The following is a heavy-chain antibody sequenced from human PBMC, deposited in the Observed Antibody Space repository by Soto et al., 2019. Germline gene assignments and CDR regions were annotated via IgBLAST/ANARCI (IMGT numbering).Heavy chain of an antibody. V-gene: IGHV3-23*01. CDR2: ITGGGGDT. D-gene: IGHD2-15*01. CDR1: GFSFSCYA. J-gene: IGHJ5*02. Sequence: GGAPSRSCSASGFSFSCYAMDRVRQASGQGVEWDAGITGGGGDTYNADTLKGRFTIYRHNSNNTLCLQMNSLRAEYTAVYVFARASDAAYSLKNSFGRRGQGTLVSVS. CDR3: ARASDAAYSLKNSFGR.